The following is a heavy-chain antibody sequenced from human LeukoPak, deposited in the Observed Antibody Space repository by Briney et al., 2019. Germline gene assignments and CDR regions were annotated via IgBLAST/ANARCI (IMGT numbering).Heavy chain of an antibody. CDR1: GGSFSGYY. Sequence: PSETLSLTCAVYGGSFSGYYWSWIRQPPGKGLEWIGEINHSGSTNYNPSLKSRVTISVDTSKNQFSLKLSSVTAADTAVYYCARATTAPDYWGQGTLVTVSS. CDR2: INHSGST. D-gene: IGHD1-1*01. J-gene: IGHJ4*02. CDR3: ARATTAPDY. V-gene: IGHV4-34*01.